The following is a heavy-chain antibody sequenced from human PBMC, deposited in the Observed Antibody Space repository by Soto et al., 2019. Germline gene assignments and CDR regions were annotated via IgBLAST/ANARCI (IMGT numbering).Heavy chain of an antibody. CDR1: GGSFSGDY. V-gene: IGHV4-34*01. Sequence: QVQLQQWGAGLLKPSETLSLTCAVYGGSFSGDYWSWIRQPQGKGLQWIWDINHSGSTNYNPSLKSRCTVSVDTSKNQFSRKLSSVTAAYTAVYYCARGGYWGQGTLVTVSS. J-gene: IGHJ4*02. CDR2: INHSGST. CDR3: ARGGY.